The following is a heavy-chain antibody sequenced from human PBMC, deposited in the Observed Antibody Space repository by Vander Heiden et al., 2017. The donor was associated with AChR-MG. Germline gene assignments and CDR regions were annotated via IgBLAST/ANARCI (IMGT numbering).Heavy chain of an antibody. CDR3: ARDSDDSSMALSSDFDF. Sequence: QVQLVESGGGVVQPGRSLRLPCAAPGFPFSNYGMHRVRPAPGKGLGWVAFIWSDGSDKNSADSVKGRFTISRDNSKNKVYLQMNSLRAEDTAVYYCARDSDDSSMALSSDFDFWGQGTLVTVSS. CDR2: IWSDGSDK. CDR1: GFPFSNYG. J-gene: IGHJ4*02. D-gene: IGHD3-16*01. V-gene: IGHV3-33*01.